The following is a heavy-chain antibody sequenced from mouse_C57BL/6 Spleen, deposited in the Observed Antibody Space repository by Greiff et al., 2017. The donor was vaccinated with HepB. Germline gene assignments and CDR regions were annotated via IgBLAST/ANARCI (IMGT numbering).Heavy chain of an antibody. V-gene: IGHV5-12*01. CDR3: ERQKEGSGYEAMDY. CDR1: GFTFSDYY. CDR2: ITNGGGST. J-gene: IGHJ4*01. Sequence: EVKVVESGGGLVQPGGSLKLSCAASGFTFSDYYMSWVRQTPEKRLEWVAYITNGGGSTYYPDTVKGRFLISRDNAKNTLYLQMSRLKSEDTAMYYCERQKEGSGYEAMDYWGQGTSVTVSS. D-gene: IGHD3-2*02.